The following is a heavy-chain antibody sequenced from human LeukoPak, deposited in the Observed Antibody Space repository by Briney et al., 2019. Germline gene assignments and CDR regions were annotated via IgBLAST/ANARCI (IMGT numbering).Heavy chain of an antibody. CDR3: ATAVYSSGYYPLPFDD. D-gene: IGHD3-22*01. J-gene: IGHJ4*02. CDR2: IYYSGST. Sequence: PSETLSLTCTVSGGSISSSSYYWGWIRQPPGKGLEWIGSIYYSGSTYYNPSLKSRVTISVDTSKNQFSLKLSSVTAADTAVYYCATAVYSSGYYPLPFDDWGQGTLVTVSS. CDR1: GGSISSSSYY. V-gene: IGHV4-39*07.